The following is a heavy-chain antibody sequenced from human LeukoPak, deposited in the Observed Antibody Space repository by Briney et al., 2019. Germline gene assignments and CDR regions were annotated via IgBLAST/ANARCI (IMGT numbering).Heavy chain of an antibody. J-gene: IGHJ4*02. V-gene: IGHV1-69*13. CDR2: IIPIFGTA. D-gene: IGHD5-24*01. CDR3: ARGGGDGYNYQGDY. CDR1: GGTFSSYA. Sequence: SVKVSCKAPGGTFSSYAISWVRQAPGQGLEWMGGIIPIFGTANYAQKFQGRVTITADESTSTAYMELSSLRSEDTAVYYCARGGGDGYNYQGDYWGQGTLVTVSS.